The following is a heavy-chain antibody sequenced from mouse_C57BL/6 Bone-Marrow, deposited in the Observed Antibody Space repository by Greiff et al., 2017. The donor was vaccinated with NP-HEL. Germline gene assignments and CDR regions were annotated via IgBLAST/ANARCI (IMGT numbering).Heavy chain of an antibody. Sequence: EVQLQQSGPELVKPGASVKISCKASGYSFTGYYMNWVKQSPEKSLEWIGEINPSTGGTTYNQKFKAKATLTVDKSSSTAYMQLKSLTSEDSAVYSCARSLFITTVVAPMDYWGQGTSVTVSS. D-gene: IGHD1-1*01. V-gene: IGHV1-42*01. CDR3: ARSLFITTVVAPMDY. CDR2: INPSTGGT. J-gene: IGHJ4*01. CDR1: GYSFTGYY.